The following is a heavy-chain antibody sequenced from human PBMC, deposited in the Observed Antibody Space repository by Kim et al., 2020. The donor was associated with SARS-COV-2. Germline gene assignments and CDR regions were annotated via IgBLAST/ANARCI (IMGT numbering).Heavy chain of an antibody. CDR3: ARLHCGGDCYRYYYYYGMDV. V-gene: IGHV4-59*08. D-gene: IGHD2-21*02. CDR2: IYYSGST. J-gene: IGHJ6*02. Sequence: SETLSLTCTVSGGSISSYYWSWIRQPPGKGLEWIGYIYYSGSTNYNPSLKSRVTISVDTSKNQFSLKLSSVTAADTAVYYCARLHCGGDCYRYYYYYGMDVWGQGTTVTVSS. CDR1: GGSISSYY.